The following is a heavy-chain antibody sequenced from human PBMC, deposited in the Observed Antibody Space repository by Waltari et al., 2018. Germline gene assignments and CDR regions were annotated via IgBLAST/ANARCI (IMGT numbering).Heavy chain of an antibody. D-gene: IGHD2-2*01. J-gene: IGHJ4*02. CDR3: TRDTPEYCSSTSCRFDY. Sequence: EVQLVESGGGLVQPGRSLRLSCTASGFTFGDYAMSWFRKAPGKGLKWVGFIRSKAYGGTTEYAASVKGRFTISRDDSKSIAYLQMNSLKTEDTAVYYCTRDTPEYCSSTSCRFDYWGQGTLVTVSS. CDR1: GFTFGDYA. V-gene: IGHV3-49*03. CDR2: IRSKAYGGTT.